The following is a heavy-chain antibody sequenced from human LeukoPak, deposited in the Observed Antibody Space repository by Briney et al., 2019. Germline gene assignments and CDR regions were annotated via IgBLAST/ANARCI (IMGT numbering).Heavy chain of an antibody. D-gene: IGHD6-6*01. J-gene: IGHJ5*02. CDR3: ARGAARWWFDP. V-gene: IGHV4-34*01. CDR1: GGPFSGYY. CDR2: INHSGST. Sequence: SETLSLTCDVLGGPFSGYYWSWIRQPPGKGLEWIGEINHSGSTNYNPSLKSRVTISVDTSKNQFSLKLSSVTAADTAVYYCARGAARWWFDPWGQGTLVTVSS.